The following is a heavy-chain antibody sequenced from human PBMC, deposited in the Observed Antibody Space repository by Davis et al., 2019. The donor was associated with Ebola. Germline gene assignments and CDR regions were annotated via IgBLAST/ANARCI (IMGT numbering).Heavy chain of an antibody. CDR2: IKQDGSEK. D-gene: IGHD3-10*01. Sequence: PGGSLRLSCAASGFTFSSYRMSWVRQAPGKGLEWVANIKQDGSEKYYVDSVKGRFTISRDNAKNSLYLQMNSLRAEDTAVYYCARGGSGPDYRLDYWGQGTLVTASS. J-gene: IGHJ4*02. CDR1: GFTFSSYR. V-gene: IGHV3-7*01. CDR3: ARGGSGPDYRLDY.